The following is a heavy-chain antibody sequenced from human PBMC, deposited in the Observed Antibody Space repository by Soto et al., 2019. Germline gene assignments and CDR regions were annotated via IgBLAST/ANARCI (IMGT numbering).Heavy chain of an antibody. J-gene: IGHJ6*03. Sequence: GGSLRLSCAASGFTFSSYAMSWVRQAPGKGLEWVSAISGSGGSTYYADSVKGRFTISRDNSKNTLYLQMNSLRAEDTAVYYCAKDGGYDFLYYMDVWGKGTTVTVSS. CDR3: AKDGGYDFLYYMDV. D-gene: IGHD3-3*01. V-gene: IGHV3-23*01. CDR1: GFTFSSYA. CDR2: ISGSGGST.